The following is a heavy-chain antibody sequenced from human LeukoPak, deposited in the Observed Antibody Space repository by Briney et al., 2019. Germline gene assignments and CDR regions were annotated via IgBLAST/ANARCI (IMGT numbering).Heavy chain of an antibody. CDR3: ARSQVITYYFDY. J-gene: IGHJ4*02. CDR1: GFTFSSYG. CDR2: IRYDGSNK. V-gene: IGHV3-30*02. D-gene: IGHD3-16*01. Sequence: GGSLRLSCAASGFTFSSYGMHWVRQAPGKGLEWVAFIRYDGSNKYYADSVKGRFTISRDNSKNTLYLQMNSLRAEDTAVYYCARSQVITYYFDYWGQGTLVTVSS.